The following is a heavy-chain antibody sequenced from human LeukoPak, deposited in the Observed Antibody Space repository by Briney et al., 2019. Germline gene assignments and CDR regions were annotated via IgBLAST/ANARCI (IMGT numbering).Heavy chain of an antibody. J-gene: IGHJ3*02. D-gene: IGHD6-13*01. CDR2: IKSSSSIV. CDR3: ARGKEQQLYAFDI. V-gene: IGHV3-48*01. CDR1: GFTFSSFS. Sequence: GGSLRLSCAASGFTFSSFSMNWVRQAPGKGLEWVAYIKSSSSIVYYADSVKGRFTISRDNSKNTLYLQMNSLSAEDTAVYYCARGKEQQLYAFDIWGQGTMVTVSS.